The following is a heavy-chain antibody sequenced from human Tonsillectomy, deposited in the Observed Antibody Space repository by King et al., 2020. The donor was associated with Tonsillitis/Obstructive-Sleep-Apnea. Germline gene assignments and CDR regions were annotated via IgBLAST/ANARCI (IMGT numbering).Heavy chain of an antibody. V-gene: IGHV4-59*08. D-gene: IGHD6-19*01. Sequence: QLQESGPGLVKPSETLSLTCTVSGGSISSYYWSWIRQPPGKGLEWIGYIYYSGSTNYNPSLKSRVTISVDTSKNQFSLKLSSVTAADTAVYYCARHYSSGSYPHDAFDIWGQGTMVTVSS. CDR2: IYYSGST. CDR3: ARHYSSGSYPHDAFDI. CDR1: GGSISSYY. J-gene: IGHJ3*02.